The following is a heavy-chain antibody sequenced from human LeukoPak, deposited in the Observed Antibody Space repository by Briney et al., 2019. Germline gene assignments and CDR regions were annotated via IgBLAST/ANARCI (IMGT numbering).Heavy chain of an antibody. CDR3: ASKYGSGSSYLDY. CDR2: IYSDNT. D-gene: IGHD3-10*01. Sequence: PGGSLRLSCTVSGFTVSSNSMSWVRQAPGKGLEWVSFIYSDNTHYSDSVKGRFTISRDNSKNTLYLQMNSLRAEDTAVYYCASKYGSGSSYLDYWGQGTLVTVSS. CDR1: GFTVSSNS. J-gene: IGHJ4*02. V-gene: IGHV3-53*01.